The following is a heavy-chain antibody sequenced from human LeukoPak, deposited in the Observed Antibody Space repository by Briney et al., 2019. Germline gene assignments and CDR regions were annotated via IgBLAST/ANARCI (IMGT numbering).Heavy chain of an antibody. J-gene: IGHJ4*02. D-gene: IGHD3-16*01. CDR2: IYYSGST. CDR1: GGSISSSSYY. V-gene: IGHV4-39*01. Sequence: SETLSLTCTVSGGSISSSSYYWGWIRQPPGKGLEWIGSIYYSGSTYYNPSLKSRVTISVDTSKNQFSLRLSSVTAADTAVYYCAGQLSGGEPLFDYWGQGTLVTVSS. CDR3: AGQLSGGEPLFDY.